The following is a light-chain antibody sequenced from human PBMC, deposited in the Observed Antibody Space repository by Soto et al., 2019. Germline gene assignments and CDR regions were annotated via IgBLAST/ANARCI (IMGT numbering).Light chain of an antibody. Sequence: DIVLTQSQGTLSLSPGERATLSCRASQSVSYNYLAWFQQKPGQSPRLLIYGASSSASDIPDRFSGSGSGTVFTLTSSRLEPEDFAVYYCQQYGRSPYTFGQGTKLETK. CDR2: GAS. CDR1: QSVSYNY. CDR3: QQYGRSPYT. J-gene: IGKJ2*01. V-gene: IGKV3-20*01.